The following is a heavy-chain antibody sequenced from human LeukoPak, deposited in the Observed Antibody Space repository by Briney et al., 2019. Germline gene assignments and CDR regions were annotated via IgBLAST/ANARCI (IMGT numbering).Heavy chain of an antibody. Sequence: ASVKVSCKASGYTFTGYYMHWVRQAPGQGLEWMGWINPNSGGTNYAQKFQGRVTMTRDTSISTAYMELSRLRSDDTAVYYCARDLGRGDYDSSGHEYWGQGTLVTVSS. J-gene: IGHJ4*02. CDR1: GYTFTGYY. D-gene: IGHD3-22*01. V-gene: IGHV1-2*02. CDR3: ARDLGRGDYDSSGHEY. CDR2: INPNSGGT.